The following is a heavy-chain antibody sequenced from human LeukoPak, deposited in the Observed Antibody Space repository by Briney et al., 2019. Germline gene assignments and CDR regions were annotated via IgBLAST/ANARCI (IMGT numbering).Heavy chain of an antibody. CDR3: ARDHGNHIRGSFDI. V-gene: IGHV3-48*03. J-gene: IGHJ3*02. CDR1: GFTFSSYE. CDR2: ISSTGSTI. Sequence: PGGSLRLSCAASGFTFSSYEMNWVRQAPGKGLEWVSYISSTGSTIYYADSVKGRFTISRDNAKNSLYLQMNSLRAEDTAGYYGARDHGNHIRGSFDIWGQGTMVTVSS.